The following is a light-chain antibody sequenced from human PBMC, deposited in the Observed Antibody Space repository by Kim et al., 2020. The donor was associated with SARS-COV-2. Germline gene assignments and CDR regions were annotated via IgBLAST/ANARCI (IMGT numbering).Light chain of an antibody. CDR1: QSLNSA. V-gene: IGKV3-15*01. Sequence: EIVLTQSPAFLSVSPGERATPSCRASQSLNSALVWYQQKPGQAPRLLIYYASTRVTGIPARFSGSGSGTEFTLTINRLQSEDVAIYYCQQYSYRPLTFGGGTKVDIK. CDR3: QQYSYRPLT. CDR2: YAS. J-gene: IGKJ4*01.